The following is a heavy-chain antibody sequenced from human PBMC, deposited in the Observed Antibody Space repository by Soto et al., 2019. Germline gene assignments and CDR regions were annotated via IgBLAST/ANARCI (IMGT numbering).Heavy chain of an antibody. CDR1: GGSISSGGYS. Sequence: SETLSLTCAVSGGSISSGGYSWSWIRQPPGKGLEWIGYIYHSGSTYYNPSLKSRVTISVDRSKNQFSLKLSSVSAADTAVYYCARVPGDMWRGYYRWFDPWDQGTLVTVSS. J-gene: IGHJ5*02. V-gene: IGHV4-30-2*01. D-gene: IGHD3-3*01. CDR2: IYHSGST. CDR3: ARVPGDMWRGYYRWFDP.